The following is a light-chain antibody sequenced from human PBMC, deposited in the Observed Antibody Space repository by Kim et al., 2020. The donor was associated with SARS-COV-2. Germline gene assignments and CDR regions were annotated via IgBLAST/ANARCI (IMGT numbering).Light chain of an antibody. CDR3: GTWDNSLRAWV. Sequence: GQNLATPCAGSHSNIRNNYVNCYQLLPGTVPKLLIYDKNKRPSRLPDRFSGSKPGTSTTLGITGLQTGEEAVYYCGTWDNSLRAWVFGGGTQLTVL. CDR1: HSNIRNNY. J-gene: IGLJ3*02. V-gene: IGLV1-51*01. CDR2: DKN.